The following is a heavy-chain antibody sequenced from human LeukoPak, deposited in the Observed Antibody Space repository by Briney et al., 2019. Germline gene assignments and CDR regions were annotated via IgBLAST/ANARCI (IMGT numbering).Heavy chain of an antibody. CDR2: IYSGGST. Sequence: PGGSLRLSCAASGFTVSSNYMSWVRQAPGKGLEWVSAIYSGGSTYYADSVKGRFTISRDISKNTVYLQMNSLRAEDTAVYYCARDISEYVYYGVDVWGQGTTVTVSS. V-gene: IGHV3-53*01. D-gene: IGHD3-16*01. CDR3: ARDISEYVYYGVDV. J-gene: IGHJ6*02. CDR1: GFTVSSNY.